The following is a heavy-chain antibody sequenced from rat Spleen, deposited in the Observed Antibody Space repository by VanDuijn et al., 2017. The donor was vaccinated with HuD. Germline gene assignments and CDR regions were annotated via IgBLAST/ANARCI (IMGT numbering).Heavy chain of an antibody. D-gene: IGHD1-12*02. CDR2: ISYDGSST. Sequence: EVQLVESDGGLVQPGRSLQLSCAASGFTFSDYYMAWVRQAPTKGLEWVATISYDGSSTYYRDSVKGRFTISRDNAKSTLYLQMDSLRSEDTATYYCDANYDGTYYYFDYWGQGVMVTVSS. J-gene: IGHJ2*01. CDR3: DANYDGTYYYFDY. V-gene: IGHV5-7*01. CDR1: GFTFSDYY.